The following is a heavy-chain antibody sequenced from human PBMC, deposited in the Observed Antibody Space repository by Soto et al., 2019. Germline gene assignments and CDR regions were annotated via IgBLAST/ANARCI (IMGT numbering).Heavy chain of an antibody. D-gene: IGHD6-19*01. CDR2: IYYSGST. Sequence: SETLSLTCTVSGGSISSSSYYWGWIRQPPGKGLEWIGSIYYSGSTYYNPSLKSRVTISVDTSKNQFSLKLSSVTAADTAVYYCARHRIAVAGTDYWGQGTLVTVSS. CDR3: ARHRIAVAGTDY. CDR1: GGSISSSSYY. J-gene: IGHJ4*02. V-gene: IGHV4-39*01.